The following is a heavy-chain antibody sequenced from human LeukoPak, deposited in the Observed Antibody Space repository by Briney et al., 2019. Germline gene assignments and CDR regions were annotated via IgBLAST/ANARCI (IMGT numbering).Heavy chain of an antibody. D-gene: IGHD6-19*01. CDR1: GYTFTGYY. J-gene: IGHJ4*02. V-gene: IGHV1-2*02. Sequence: GASVKVSCKASGYTFTGYYMHWLRQAPGQGLEWMGGINPNSGGTNYAQKFQGRVTMTRDTSISTAYMELSRLRSDDTAVYYCATRTKGYSSGWYYFDYWGQGTLVTVSS. CDR3: ATRTKGYSSGWYYFDY. CDR2: INPNSGGT.